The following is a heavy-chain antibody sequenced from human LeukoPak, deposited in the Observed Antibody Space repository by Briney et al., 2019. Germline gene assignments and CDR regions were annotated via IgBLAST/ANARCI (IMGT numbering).Heavy chain of an antibody. J-gene: IGHJ4*02. V-gene: IGHV3-48*01. D-gene: IGHD3-16*02. CDR3: AKKAFGGVIVPVDY. CDR1: GFNLSNYS. Sequence: GGSLRLSCAASGFNLSNYSMNWVRQAPGKGLEWVSHIRSSYNTMYYADSVKGRFTISRDNSKNTLYLQMNSLRAEDTAVYYCAKKAFGGVIVPVDYWGQGTLVTVSS. CDR2: IRSSYNTM.